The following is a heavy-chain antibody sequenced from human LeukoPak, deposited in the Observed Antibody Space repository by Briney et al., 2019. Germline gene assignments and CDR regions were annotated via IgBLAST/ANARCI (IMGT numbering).Heavy chain of an antibody. CDR1: GGFNTHYY. Sequence: PSETLSLTCSVSGGFNTHYYWTWIRQPPGKELEWIGYIYHSGSTKYNPSLKSRVTISVDTSKNHFSLKLGSVTAADTAVYYCARGQWLPVFDFWGQGTLVTVSS. J-gene: IGHJ4*02. CDR2: IYHSGST. V-gene: IGHV4-59*01. CDR3: ARGQWLPVFDF. D-gene: IGHD3-22*01.